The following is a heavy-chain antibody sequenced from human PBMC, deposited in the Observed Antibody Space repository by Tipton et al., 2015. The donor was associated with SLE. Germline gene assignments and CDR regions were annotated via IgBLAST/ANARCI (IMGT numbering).Heavy chain of an antibody. CDR2: IYTSGST. CDR3: ARVERAAALDY. J-gene: IGHJ4*02. D-gene: IGHD6-13*01. V-gene: IGHV4-4*09. Sequence: TLSLTCTVYGGSFSGYYWSWIRQPPGKGLEWIGYIYTSGSTNYNPSLKSRVTISVDTSKNQFSLKLSSVTAADTAVYYCARVERAAALDYWGQGTLVTVSS. CDR1: GGSFSGYY.